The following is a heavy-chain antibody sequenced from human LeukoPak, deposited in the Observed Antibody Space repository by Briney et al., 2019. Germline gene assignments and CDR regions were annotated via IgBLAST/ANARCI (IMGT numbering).Heavy chain of an antibody. J-gene: IGHJ3*02. Sequence: SETLSLTCTVSGGSISSGGYYWSWIRQPPGKGLEWIGYIYHSGSTYYNPSLKSRVTISVDRSKNQFSLKLSSVTAADTAVYYCASPSSIAARHDAFDIWGQGTMVTVSS. D-gene: IGHD6-6*01. CDR2: IYHSGST. CDR1: GGSISSGGYY. CDR3: ASPSSIAARHDAFDI. V-gene: IGHV4-30-2*01.